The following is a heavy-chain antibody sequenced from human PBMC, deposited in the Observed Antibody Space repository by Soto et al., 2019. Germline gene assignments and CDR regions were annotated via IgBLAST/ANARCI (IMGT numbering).Heavy chain of an antibody. D-gene: IGHD5-18*01. CDR2: IYPGDSGT. Sequence: PGESLKISCKGSGYSFTSYWIGWVRQMPGKGLEWMGIIYPGDSGTRYSPSFQGQVTISADKSISTAYLQWSSLKASDTAMYYCARHAPLTDTATYGGYYYYGMDVWGQGTTVTVSS. CDR1: GYSFTSYW. V-gene: IGHV5-51*01. CDR3: ARHAPLTDTATYGGYYYYGMDV. J-gene: IGHJ6*02.